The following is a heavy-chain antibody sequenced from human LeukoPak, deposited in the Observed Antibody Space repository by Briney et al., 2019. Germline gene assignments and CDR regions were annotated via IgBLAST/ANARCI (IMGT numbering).Heavy chain of an antibody. J-gene: IGHJ4*02. Sequence: ASVKVSCKASGYTFTSYGISWVRQAPGQGLEWMGWISAYNGNTNYAQKLQGRVTITTDTSTSTAYMELRSLRSDDTAVYYCARGLWWEPQPYYFDYWGQGTLVTVSS. V-gene: IGHV1-18*01. CDR1: GYTFTSYG. CDR2: ISAYNGNT. CDR3: ARGLWWEPQPYYFDY. D-gene: IGHD2-21*01.